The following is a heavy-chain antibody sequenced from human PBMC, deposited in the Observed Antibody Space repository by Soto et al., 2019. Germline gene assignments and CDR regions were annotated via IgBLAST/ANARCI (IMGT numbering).Heavy chain of an antibody. CDR1: GYTFTNYG. D-gene: IGHD2-15*01. Sequence: QVQLVQSGAEVKKPGASVKVSCKASGYTFTNYGISWVRQAPGQGLEWMGWISAYNGNTKYAQKVQGRVTMTTDTSTSTAYMALRGLRSEDTAVYYCARGLCSGCWFDPWGQGTLVTVSS. V-gene: IGHV1-18*01. J-gene: IGHJ5*02. CDR3: ARGLCSGCWFDP. CDR2: ISAYNGNT.